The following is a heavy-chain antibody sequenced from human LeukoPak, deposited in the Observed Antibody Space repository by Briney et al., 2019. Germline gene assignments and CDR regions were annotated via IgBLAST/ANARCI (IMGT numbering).Heavy chain of an antibody. CDR2: IYHSGST. CDR1: GGSISSGGYS. CDR3: ARGLVPLYYFDY. J-gene: IGHJ4*02. V-gene: IGHV4-30-2*01. Sequence: SETLSLTCAVSGGSISSGGYSWSWIRQPPGKGLEWIGYIYHSGSTYYNPSLKSRVTISVDRSKNQFSLELSSVTAADTAVYYCARGLVPLYYFDYWGQGTLVTVSS. D-gene: IGHD4-23*01.